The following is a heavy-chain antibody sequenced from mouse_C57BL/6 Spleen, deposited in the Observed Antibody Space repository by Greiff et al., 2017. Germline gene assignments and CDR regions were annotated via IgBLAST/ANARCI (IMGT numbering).Heavy chain of an antibody. CDR2: IYPGDGDT. Sequence: VQLQQSGPELVKPGASVKISCKASGYAFSSSWMNWVKQRPGQGLEWIGRIYPGDGDTNYNGKFKGKATLTADKSSSTAYMQLSSLTSEDSAVYFCARVTAQATFAYWGQGTLVTVSA. CDR1: GYAFSSSW. V-gene: IGHV1-82*01. CDR3: ARVTAQATFAY. J-gene: IGHJ3*01. D-gene: IGHD3-2*02.